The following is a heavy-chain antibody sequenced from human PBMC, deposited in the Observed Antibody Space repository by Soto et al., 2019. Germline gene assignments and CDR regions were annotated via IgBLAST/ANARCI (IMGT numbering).Heavy chain of an antibody. J-gene: IGHJ4*02. D-gene: IGHD1-1*01. CDR2: IFYSGGT. V-gene: IGHV4-59*01. CDR1: GDSISTYY. Sequence: PSETLSLTCTVSGDSISTYYWSRIRQPPGKGLQWIGYIFYSGGTAYNPSLKSRVTISLDMSKKQISLKLSSVTTADTTTYFCARLQLVQKVIDYWGQGTLVTVSS. CDR3: ARLQLVQKVIDY.